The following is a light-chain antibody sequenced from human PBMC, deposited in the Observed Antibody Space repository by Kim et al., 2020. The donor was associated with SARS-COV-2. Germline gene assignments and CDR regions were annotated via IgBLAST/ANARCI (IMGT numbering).Light chain of an antibody. V-gene: IGKV1-27*01. Sequence: GDRVTITCRSSQDISKLLXWYQQKPGKAPNLLIFRAYVLQSGVPSRFSGGGSGTDFTLTISSLQPEDVATYYCQRYNTAPWTFG. CDR1: QDISKL. CDR2: RAY. J-gene: IGKJ1*01. CDR3: QRYNTAPWT.